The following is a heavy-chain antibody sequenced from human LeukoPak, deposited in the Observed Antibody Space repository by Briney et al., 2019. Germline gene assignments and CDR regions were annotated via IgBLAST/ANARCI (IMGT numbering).Heavy chain of an antibody. CDR1: GFTFSSYS. Sequence: PGGSLRLSCAASGFTFSSYSMNWVRQAPGKGLEWVSCISSGSTYIFYADSVKGRFTISRDNAKNSLYLQMNSLRAEDTAVYYCVRHPGTAATPNYYGMDVWGQGTTVTVSS. CDR3: VRHPGTAATPNYYGMDV. D-gene: IGHD6-13*01. CDR2: ISSGSTYI. V-gene: IGHV3-21*01. J-gene: IGHJ6*02.